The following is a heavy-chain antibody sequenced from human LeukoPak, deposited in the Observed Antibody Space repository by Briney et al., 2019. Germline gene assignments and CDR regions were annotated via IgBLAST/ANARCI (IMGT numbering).Heavy chain of an antibody. CDR1: GGSISNSNW. Sequence: SETLSLTCAVSGGSISNSNWWSWVRQPPGKGLEWIGEIYHSGSTNYNPSLKSRVTISIDKSKNQLSLKLSSVTAADTAVYYCARGIQQLYYYYGMDVWGQGTTVTVSS. CDR3: ARGIQQLYYYYGMDV. V-gene: IGHV4-4*02. J-gene: IGHJ6*02. D-gene: IGHD4-11*01. CDR2: IYHSGST.